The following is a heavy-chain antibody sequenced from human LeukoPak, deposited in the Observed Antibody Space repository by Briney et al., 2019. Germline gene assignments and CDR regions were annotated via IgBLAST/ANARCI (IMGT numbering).Heavy chain of an antibody. CDR2: TNHSGST. Sequence: SETLSLTCAVYGGSFSGYYWSWIRQPPGKGLEWIGETNHSGSTNYNPSLKSRVTISVDTSKNQFSLKLSSVTAADTAVYYCARGRDYYDSSGYATFDYWGQGTLVTVSS. J-gene: IGHJ4*02. V-gene: IGHV4-34*01. CDR3: ARGRDYYDSSGYATFDY. CDR1: GGSFSGYY. D-gene: IGHD3-22*01.